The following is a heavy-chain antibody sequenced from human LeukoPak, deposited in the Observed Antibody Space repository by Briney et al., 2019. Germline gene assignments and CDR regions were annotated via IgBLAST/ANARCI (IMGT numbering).Heavy chain of an antibody. J-gene: IGHJ2*01. CDR2: IYHSGST. CDR1: GGSISSGGYY. Sequence: PSETLSLTCTVSGGSISSGGYYWSWIRQPPGKGLEWIGYIYHSGSTYYNPSLRSRVTISVDRSKNQFSLKLTSVTAADTAVYYCARSAFAEGYFDLWGRGTLVTASS. CDR3: ARSAFAEGYFDL. V-gene: IGHV4-30-2*01.